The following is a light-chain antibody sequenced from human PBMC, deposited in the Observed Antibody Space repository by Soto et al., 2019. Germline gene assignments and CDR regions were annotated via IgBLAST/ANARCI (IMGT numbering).Light chain of an antibody. CDR3: QQYGSSGT. CDR1: QSVSSYY. Sequence: IVLTQSPGTLSLSPGERATLSCRASQSVSSYYLAWYQQKPGQAPRLLIYAASSRATGIPGRFSGSGSGTDFTLTISRLEPEDFAVYYCQQYGSSGTFGQGTKVDIK. J-gene: IGKJ1*01. CDR2: AAS. V-gene: IGKV3-20*01.